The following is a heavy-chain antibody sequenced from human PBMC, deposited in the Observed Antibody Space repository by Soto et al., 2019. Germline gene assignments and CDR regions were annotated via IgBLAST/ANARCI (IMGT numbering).Heavy chain of an antibody. CDR3: ARLGYYGSGSLTKTYYYYYYMDV. D-gene: IGHD3-10*01. Sequence: SETLSLTCTVSGGSISSGGYYWSWIRQHPGKGLEWIGYIYYSGSTYYNPSLKSRVTISVDTSKNQFSLKLSSVTAADTAVYYCARLGYYGSGSLTKTYYYYYYMDVWGKGTTVTVSS. J-gene: IGHJ6*03. CDR1: GGSISSGGYY. CDR2: IYYSGST. V-gene: IGHV4-31*03.